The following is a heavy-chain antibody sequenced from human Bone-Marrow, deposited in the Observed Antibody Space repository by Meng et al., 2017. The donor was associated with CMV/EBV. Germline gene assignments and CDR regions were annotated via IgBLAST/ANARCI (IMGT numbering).Heavy chain of an antibody. V-gene: IGHV2-5*02. Sequence: QITFSESGPTLVNPTQTLTLPCTFSGFSLRPSGVGVGSIRQPPGKSLEWLALIYWDDDKRYSPSLKSRLTITKDTSKNQVVLTMTNMDPVDTATYYCAHRPSGYSSSWFDYWGQGTLVTVSS. CDR3: AHRPSGYSSSWFDY. CDR1: GFSLRPSGVG. CDR2: IYWDDDK. J-gene: IGHJ4*02. D-gene: IGHD6-13*01.